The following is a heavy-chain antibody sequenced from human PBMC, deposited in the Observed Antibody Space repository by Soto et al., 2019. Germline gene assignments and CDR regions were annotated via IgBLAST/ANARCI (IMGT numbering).Heavy chain of an antibody. V-gene: IGHV1-3*01. CDR1: GYTFTSYA. CDR2: INAGNGNT. Sequence: ASVKVSCKASGYTFTSYAMHWVRQAPGQRLEWMGWINAGNGNTKYSQKFQGRVTITRDTSASTAYMELSSLRSEDTAVYYCARGPTYDILTGYYIPYYFDYWGQGTLVTVSS. CDR3: ARGPTYDILTGYYIPYYFDY. J-gene: IGHJ4*02. D-gene: IGHD3-9*01.